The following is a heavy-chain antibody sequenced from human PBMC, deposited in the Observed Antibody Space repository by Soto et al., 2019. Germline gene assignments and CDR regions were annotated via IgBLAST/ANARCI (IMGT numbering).Heavy chain of an antibody. J-gene: IGHJ3*02. CDR1: GGSISSGGYY. V-gene: IGHV4-31*03. D-gene: IGHD2-15*01. CDR2: TYYSGST. Sequence: SETLSLTCTVSGGSISSGGYYWSWIRQHPGKGLEWIGYTYYSGSTYYNPSLKSRVTISVDTSKNQFSLKLSSVTAADTAVYYCARDLRRSGGSCYTGRDDAFDIWGQGTMVTVSS. CDR3: ARDLRRSGGSCYTGRDDAFDI.